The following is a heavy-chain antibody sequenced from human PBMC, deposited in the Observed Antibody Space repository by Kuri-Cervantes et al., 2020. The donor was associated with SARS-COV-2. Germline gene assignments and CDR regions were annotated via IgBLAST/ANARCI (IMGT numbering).Heavy chain of an antibody. J-gene: IGHJ6*02. CDR1: GGTFSSYA. CDR2: IIPILGIA. CDR3: ARTGRGGYCSSTSCPISYYYGMDV. V-gene: IGHV1-69*04. D-gene: IGHD2-2*01. Sequence: SVKLSCTASGGTFSSYAISWVRQAPGQGLEWMGRIIPILGIANYAQKFQGRVTITADKSTSTAYMELSSLRSEDTAVYYCARTGRGGYCSSTSCPISYYYGMDVWGQGTTVTVSS.